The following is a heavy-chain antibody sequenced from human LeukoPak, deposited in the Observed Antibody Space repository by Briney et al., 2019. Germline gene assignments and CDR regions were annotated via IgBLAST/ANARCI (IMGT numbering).Heavy chain of an antibody. CDR3: AKDSYGGYNDFGIDS. V-gene: IGHV3-30-3*02. Sequence: PGGSLRLSCTTSGFDFSGYAMHWVRQAPGKGLEWVAVISYDGSNKYYADSVKGRFTISRDNSKNTLYLQMDSLRPEDTAIYYCAKDSYGGYNDFGIDSWGQGTLVSVSS. J-gene: IGHJ4*02. CDR2: ISYDGSNK. CDR1: GFDFSGYA. D-gene: IGHD5-12*01.